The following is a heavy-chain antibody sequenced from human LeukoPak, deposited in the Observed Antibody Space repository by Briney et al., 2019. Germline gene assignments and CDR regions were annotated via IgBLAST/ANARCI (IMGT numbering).Heavy chain of an antibody. CDR1: GFTFSSSA. CDR2: ISGNGGST. Sequence: PGGSLRLSCAASGFTFSSSAMSWVRQATGKGLEWVSSISGNGGSTYFADSVKGRFHIYRDHPKNTVYLQRNSLRAEDTAVYCCAKGGQNYVCWSFGYWGQGTLVTVSS. CDR3: AKGGQNYVCWSFGY. J-gene: IGHJ4*02. D-gene: IGHD3-16*01. V-gene: IGHV3-23*01.